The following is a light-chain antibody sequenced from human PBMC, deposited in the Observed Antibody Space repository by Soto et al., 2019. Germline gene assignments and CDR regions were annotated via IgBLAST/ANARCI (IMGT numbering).Light chain of an antibody. V-gene: IGKV3-20*01. Sequence: EIVLTQSPGTLSLSPGERATLSCRASQSVSSSYLAWYQQKPGQAPRLLIYGASSRATGIPDRFSGSGSGTDFTLTISSLQPEDVATYYCQKYNSAPQTFGQGTKVEI. J-gene: IGKJ1*01. CDR2: GAS. CDR3: QKYNSAPQT. CDR1: QSVSSSY.